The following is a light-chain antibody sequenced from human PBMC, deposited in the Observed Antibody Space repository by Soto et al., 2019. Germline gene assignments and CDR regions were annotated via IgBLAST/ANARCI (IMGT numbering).Light chain of an antibody. CDR1: LPVRDNF. V-gene: IGKV3-20*01. CDR2: DVS. CDR3: HQYHSSPT. Sequence: ENVLTQSPGTLSLSPGQRATLTCRASLPVRDNFLAWYQQKPGQTPRVLIYDVSTRATGVPDRFSGSGSATDFPLTISRLEPGDSAVYFCHQYHSSPTFGQGTKVEIK. J-gene: IGKJ1*01.